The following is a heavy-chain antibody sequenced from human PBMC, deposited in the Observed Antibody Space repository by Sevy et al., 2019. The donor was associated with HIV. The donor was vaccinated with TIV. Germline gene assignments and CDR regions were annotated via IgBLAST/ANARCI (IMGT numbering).Heavy chain of an antibody. D-gene: IGHD3-22*01. CDR2: FDPEDGER. CDR1: GHTLTELP. V-gene: IGHV1-24*01. Sequence: ASVKVSCKFSGHTLTELPIHWVRQAPGKRLEWMGRFDPEDGERIYAQKFQGRVTMTEDTSTDTAYMELSGLRSEDTALYYSASTREYYSDNSGYFDYWGQGTLVTVSS. CDR3: ASTREYYSDNSGYFDY. J-gene: IGHJ4*02.